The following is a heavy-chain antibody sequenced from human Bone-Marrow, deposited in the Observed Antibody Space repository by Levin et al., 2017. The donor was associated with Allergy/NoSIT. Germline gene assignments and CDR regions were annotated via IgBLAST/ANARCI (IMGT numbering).Heavy chain of an antibody. CDR1: GGSINNYY. D-gene: IGHD1-26*01. V-gene: IGHV4-59*01. J-gene: IGHJ4*02. CDR2: IHYTGNT. Sequence: PGGSLRLSCTVSGGSINNYYWSWIRQSPGEGLEWIGYIHYTGNTNYNPSLRSRVTMSVDTSKDQFSLILYSVTTADSGVYYCARGLRGVVGAADYWGQGTLVTVSS. CDR3: ARGLRGVVGAADY.